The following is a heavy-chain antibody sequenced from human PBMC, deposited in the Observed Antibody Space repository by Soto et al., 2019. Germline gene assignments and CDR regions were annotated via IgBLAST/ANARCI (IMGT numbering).Heavy chain of an antibody. CDR2: ISINSNHK. J-gene: IGHJ4*02. D-gene: IGHD2-21*01. V-gene: IGHV3-11*06. CDR1: GFTFSDFY. CDR3: VRGGGGGQFDY. Sequence: QIKLVESGGGLVKPGGSLRLSCAASGFTFSDFYMTWVRQAPGKGLEWLSYISINSNHKEYGDSVKGRHTISRDNAKNSLYPQMNSLRADDTAVYYCVRGGGGGQFDYWGQGTLVTVSS.